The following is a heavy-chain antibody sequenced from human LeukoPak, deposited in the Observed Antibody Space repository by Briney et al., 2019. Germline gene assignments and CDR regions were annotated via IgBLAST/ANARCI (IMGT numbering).Heavy chain of an antibody. V-gene: IGHV3-48*03. Sequence: PGRSLSLSCAASGFTFSSYGMHWVRQAPGKGLEWVSYISSSGTTIYYADSVKGRFTISRDNAKNSLHLQMNSLRAEDTAVYYCARHDSGSFSDAFDIWGQGTMVTVSS. CDR2: ISSSGTTI. CDR1: GFTFSSYG. D-gene: IGHD1-26*01. CDR3: ARHDSGSFSDAFDI. J-gene: IGHJ3*02.